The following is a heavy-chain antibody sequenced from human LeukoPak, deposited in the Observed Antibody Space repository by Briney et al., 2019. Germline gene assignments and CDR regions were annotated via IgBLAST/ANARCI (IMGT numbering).Heavy chain of an antibody. J-gene: IGHJ4*02. CDR2: MKPKSGNT. D-gene: IGHD3-22*01. CDR1: GYTFTSYD. CDR3: ARVRADYYDSSGYYFGY. V-gene: IGHV1-8*01. Sequence: ASVKVSSKASGYTFTSYDINWVRQAPGQGLEWMGWMKPKSGNTGYAQKFQGRVTMTRNTSISTAYMELSSLRSEDTAVYYCARVRADYYDSSGYYFGYWGQGTLVTVSS.